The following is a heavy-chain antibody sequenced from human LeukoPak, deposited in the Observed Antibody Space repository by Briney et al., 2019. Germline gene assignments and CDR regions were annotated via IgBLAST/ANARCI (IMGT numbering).Heavy chain of an antibody. J-gene: IGHJ4*02. CDR3: ARARRAVAGQYYFDY. CDR1: GYTLTSYD. D-gene: IGHD6-19*01. CDR2: MNPNSGNT. V-gene: IGHV1-8*01. Sequence: ASVKVSCKASGYTLTSYDINWVRQATGQGLEWMGWMNPNSGNTGYAQKFQGRVTMTRNTSISTAYMELSSLRSEDTAVYYCARARRAVAGQYYFDYWGQGTLVTVSS.